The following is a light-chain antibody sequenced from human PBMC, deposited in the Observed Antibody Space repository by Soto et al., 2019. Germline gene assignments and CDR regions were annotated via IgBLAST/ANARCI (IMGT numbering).Light chain of an antibody. CDR1: QGISSY. J-gene: IGKJ3*01. CDR2: AAS. V-gene: IGKV1-9*01. Sequence: DIQLTQSPSFLSASVGDRVTITCRASQGISSYLAWYQEKPGKAPKLLIYAASTLQSGVPSRFSGSGSGTAFPRKKSTLQPEDFATYYCHQLNTYPFTFGPGTKLDIK. CDR3: HQLNTYPFT.